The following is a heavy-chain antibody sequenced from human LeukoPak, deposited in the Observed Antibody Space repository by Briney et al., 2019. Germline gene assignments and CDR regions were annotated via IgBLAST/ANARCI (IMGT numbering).Heavy chain of an antibody. CDR3: ARHAYGVNGDAFDI. CDR1: GDSISSYY. J-gene: IGHJ3*02. CDR2: IYYSGST. Sequence: SETLSLTCTASGDSISSYYWSWIRQPPGKGLEWIGYIYYSGSTNDNPSLKSRVTISVHTSKNQFSLKVSAVTAADTAVYYCARHAYGVNGDAFDIWGQGTMVTVSS. D-gene: IGHD4-17*01. V-gene: IGHV4-59*08.